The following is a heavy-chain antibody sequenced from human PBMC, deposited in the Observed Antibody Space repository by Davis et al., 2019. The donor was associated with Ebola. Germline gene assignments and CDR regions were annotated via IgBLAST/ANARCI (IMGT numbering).Heavy chain of an antibody. CDR3: ARDLTSYSSSSHY. Sequence: SVKVSCKASGYTFTSYGISWVRQAPGQGLEWMGRIIPILGIANYAQKFQGRVTITADKSTSTAYMELSSLRSEDTAVYYCARDLTSYSSSSHYWGQGTLVTVSS. V-gene: IGHV1-69*04. D-gene: IGHD6-6*01. CDR1: GYTFTSYG. J-gene: IGHJ4*02. CDR2: IIPILGIA.